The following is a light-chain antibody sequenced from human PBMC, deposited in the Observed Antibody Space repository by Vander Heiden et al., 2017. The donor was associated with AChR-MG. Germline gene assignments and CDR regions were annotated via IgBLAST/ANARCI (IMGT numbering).Light chain of an antibody. Sequence: QSALTQPRSVSGSPGQSVTISCTGTSSDVGGYNYVSWYPPPPGKAPNLMIYDVSKRPSGVPDRFSGSKSGNTASLTISGLQAEDEADYYCCSYAGSYTGVFGTGTKVTVL. V-gene: IGLV2-11*01. CDR3: CSYAGSYTGV. CDR2: DVS. J-gene: IGLJ1*01. CDR1: SSDVGGYNY.